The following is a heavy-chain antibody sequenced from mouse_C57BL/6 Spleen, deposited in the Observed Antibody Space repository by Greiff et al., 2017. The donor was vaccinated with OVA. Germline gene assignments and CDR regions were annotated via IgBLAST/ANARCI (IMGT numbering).Heavy chain of an antibody. Sequence: VKLQESGPELVKPGASVKISCKASGYAFSSSWMNRVKQRPGKGLEWIGRIYPGDGDTNYNGKFKGKATLTADKSSSTAYMQLSSLTSEDSAVYFCARGGLGAMDYWGQGTSVTVSS. V-gene: IGHV1-82*01. CDR1: GYAFSSSW. J-gene: IGHJ4*01. D-gene: IGHD3-1*01. CDR2: IYPGDGDT. CDR3: ARGGLGAMDY.